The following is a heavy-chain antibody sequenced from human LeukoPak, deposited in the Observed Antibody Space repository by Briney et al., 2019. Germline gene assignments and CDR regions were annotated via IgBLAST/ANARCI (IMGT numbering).Heavy chain of an antibody. V-gene: IGHV3-7*03. CDR3: ASGLELDY. Sequence: GGSLRLSCAASGFTFRSYWMRWVRQAPGKGLEWVANIKQDGSEKNYVDSVKARFTISRDNAKNSLYLQMNSLRAEDTAVYYCASGLELDYWGQGTLVTVSS. CDR2: IKQDGSEK. J-gene: IGHJ4*02. CDR1: GFTFRSYW.